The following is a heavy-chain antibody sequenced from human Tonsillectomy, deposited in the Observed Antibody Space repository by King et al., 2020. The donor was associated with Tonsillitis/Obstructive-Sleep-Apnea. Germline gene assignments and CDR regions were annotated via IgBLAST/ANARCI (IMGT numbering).Heavy chain of an antibody. V-gene: IGHV1-46*01. D-gene: IGHD6-13*01. CDR3: ARGVQQLAFDY. J-gene: IGHJ4*02. CDR2: INPSGGTT. Sequence: QLVQSGAEVKKPGASEKVSCKASGYTFTSYYMHWVRQAPGQGLEWMGLINPSGGTTIYAQKFQGRVTMTRDTSTSTVYMEVRSLRSEDTAVYYCARGVQQLAFDYWGQGTLVTVSS. CDR1: GYTFTSYY.